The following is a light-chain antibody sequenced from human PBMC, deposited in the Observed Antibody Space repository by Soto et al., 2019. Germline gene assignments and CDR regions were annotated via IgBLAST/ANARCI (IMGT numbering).Light chain of an antibody. CDR2: KAS. CDR3: QQDNSWGT. CDR1: QSISSW. J-gene: IGKJ1*01. V-gene: IGKV1-5*03. Sequence: DIQMTQSPSTLSASVGDRVTITCRASQSISSWLAWYQQKPGKAPKLLIYKASSLESGVPSRFSGSGSGTEFNLTISSLQPDDFATYYCQQDNSWGTFGQRTKVEIK.